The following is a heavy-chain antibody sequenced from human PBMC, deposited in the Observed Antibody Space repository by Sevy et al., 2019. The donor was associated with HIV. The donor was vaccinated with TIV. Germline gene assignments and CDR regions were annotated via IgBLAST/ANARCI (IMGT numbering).Heavy chain of an antibody. Sequence: GGSLRLSCTASGFTFSKYGMHWIRQTPGKGLEWVSFIRFDGSTKYYGDSVKGRFTISRDNSKNTVYLQMNSLRPEETAVYYCAKGLGMIQGALLSDDTWGQGTMVTVSS. CDR3: AKGLGMIQGALLSDDT. J-gene: IGHJ3*02. V-gene: IGHV3-30*02. D-gene: IGHD3-10*01. CDR2: IRFDGSTK. CDR1: GFTFSKYG.